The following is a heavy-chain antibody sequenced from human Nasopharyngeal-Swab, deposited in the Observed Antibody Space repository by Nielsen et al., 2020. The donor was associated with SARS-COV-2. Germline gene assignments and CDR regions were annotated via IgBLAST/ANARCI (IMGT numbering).Heavy chain of an antibody. CDR1: GGSISSYY. D-gene: IGHD6-13*01. CDR3: ARGGGSSSWVDY. V-gene: IGHV4-59*01. Sequence: SETLSLTCTVSGGSISSYYWSWIRQPPGKGLEWIGYIYYSGSTNYNPSLNSRVTISVDTSKNQFSLKLGSATAADTAVYYCARGGGSSSWVDYWGQGTLVTVSS. J-gene: IGHJ4*02. CDR2: IYYSGST.